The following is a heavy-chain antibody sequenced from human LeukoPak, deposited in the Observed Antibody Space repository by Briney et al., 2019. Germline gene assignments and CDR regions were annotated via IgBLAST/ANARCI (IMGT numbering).Heavy chain of an antibody. J-gene: IGHJ4*02. V-gene: IGHV4-39*01. D-gene: IGHD3-22*01. CDR2: IYYSGST. CDR1: GGSFSSSNYY. Sequence: SETLSLTFTVSGGSFSSSNYYWGWIRQPPGKGLEWIGSIYYSGSTYYNSSLKSRVTISVDTSKNQFSLKLSSVTAADTAVYYCARLGGSSGYYLFDYWGQGTLVTVSS. CDR3: ARLGGSSGYYLFDY.